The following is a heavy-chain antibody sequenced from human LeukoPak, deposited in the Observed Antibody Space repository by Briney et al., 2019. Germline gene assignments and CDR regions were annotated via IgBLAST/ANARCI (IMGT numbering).Heavy chain of an antibody. CDR1: GGSFNGYY. CDR2: INHRRST. CDR3: ARGLIGMATTIDY. Sequence: SETLSLTCAVYGGSFNGYYWSWIRQPPGKGLEWIGEINHRRSTNYNPSLKSRVTISVDTSKNQFPLKVRSVTAADTAVYYCARGLIGMATTIDYWGQGILVTVSS. V-gene: IGHV4-34*01. J-gene: IGHJ4*02. D-gene: IGHD5-24*01.